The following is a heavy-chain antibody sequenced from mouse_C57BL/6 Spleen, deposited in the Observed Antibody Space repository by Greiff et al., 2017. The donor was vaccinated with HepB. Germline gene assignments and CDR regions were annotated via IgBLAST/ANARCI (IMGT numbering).Heavy chain of an antibody. CDR3: ARGPTYGSSWYFDV. V-gene: IGHV1-69*01. J-gene: IGHJ1*03. CDR2: IDPSDSYT. CDR1: GYTFTSYW. Sequence: QVQLQQPGAELVMPGASVKLSCKASGYTFTSYWMPWVKQRPGQGLEWIGEIDPSDSYTNYNQKFKGKSTVTVDKSSSTAYMQLSSLTSEDSAVYYCARGPTYGSSWYFDVWGTGTTVTVSS. D-gene: IGHD1-1*01.